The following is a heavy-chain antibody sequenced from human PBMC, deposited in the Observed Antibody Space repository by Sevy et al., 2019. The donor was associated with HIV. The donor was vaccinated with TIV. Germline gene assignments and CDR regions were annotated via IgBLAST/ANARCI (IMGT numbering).Heavy chain of an antibody. V-gene: IGHV3-30*18. CDR2: ISAGGSRT. J-gene: IGHJ4*02. Sequence: GGSLRLSCVGSGFDFSDYDMHWVRQAPGQGLEWVALISAGGSRTQYNDSVQGGFTISSDNPRATMYLHMNSLRLEDTAINYCVKVRLGFAVYYFDYWDQGSLVTVSS. CDR1: GFDFSDYD. D-gene: IGHD3-10*01. CDR3: VKVRLGFAVYYFDY.